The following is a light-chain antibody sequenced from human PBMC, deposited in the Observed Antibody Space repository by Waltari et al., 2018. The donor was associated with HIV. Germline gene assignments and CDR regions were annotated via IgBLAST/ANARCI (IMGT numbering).Light chain of an antibody. CDR3: QQYNSLWT. J-gene: IGKJ1*01. V-gene: IGKV1-5*03. Sequence: DIQMTQSPSTLSASVGDRVTITCRASQSISRWLACYQQKPGKAPSLLIYQASDLQNGVPSRFSGSGSGTDFALTISSLQPDDFATYYCQQYNSLWTFGQGTKVEVK. CDR2: QAS. CDR1: QSISRW.